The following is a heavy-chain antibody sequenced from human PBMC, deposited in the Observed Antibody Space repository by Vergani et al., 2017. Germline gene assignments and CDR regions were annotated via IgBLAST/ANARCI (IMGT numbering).Heavy chain of an antibody. CDR3: ARASSAEPIAAAGTCDY. D-gene: IGHD6-13*01. J-gene: IGHJ4*02. Sequence: QVQLVQSGAEVKTPGSSVKVSCKASGGTFSSYAISWVRQPPGQGLEWMGGIIPIVGTANYAQKFQGRVAITADESTSTAYMELSSLRSEDTAVYYCARASSAEPIAAAGTCDYWGQGTLVTVSS. V-gene: IGHV1-69*01. CDR2: IIPIVGTA. CDR1: GGTFSSYA.